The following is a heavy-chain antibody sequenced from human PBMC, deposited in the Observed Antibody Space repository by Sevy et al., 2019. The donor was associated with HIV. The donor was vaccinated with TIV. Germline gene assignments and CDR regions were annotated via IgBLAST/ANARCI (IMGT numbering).Heavy chain of an antibody. Sequence: GGSLRLSCAASGFTVSSNYMSWVRQAPGKGLEWVSVIYSGGSTYYADSVKGRFTISRDNSKNTLKLQMNSLRAEDTAVYYCARGRLVGATKYFDYWGQGTLVTVSS. J-gene: IGHJ4*02. CDR3: ARGRLVGATKYFDY. D-gene: IGHD1-26*01. V-gene: IGHV3-53*01. CDR1: GFTVSSNY. CDR2: IYSGGST.